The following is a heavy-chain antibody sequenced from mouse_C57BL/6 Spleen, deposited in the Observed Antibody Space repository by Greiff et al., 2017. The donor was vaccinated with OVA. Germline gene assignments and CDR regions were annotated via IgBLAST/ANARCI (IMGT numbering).Heavy chain of an antibody. V-gene: IGHV7-1*01. CDR2: SRNKANDYTT. Sequence: EVKVVESGGGLVQSGRSLRLSCATSGFTFSDFYMEWVRQAPGKGLEWIAASRNKANDYTTEYSASVKGRFIVSRDTSQSILYRQMNALRAEDTAIYYCAREVGEGYFDVWGTGTTVTVSS. CDR1: GFTFSDFY. CDR3: AREVGEGYFDV. J-gene: IGHJ1*03.